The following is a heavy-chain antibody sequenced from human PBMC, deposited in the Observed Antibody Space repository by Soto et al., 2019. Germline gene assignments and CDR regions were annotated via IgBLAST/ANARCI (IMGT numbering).Heavy chain of an antibody. CDR1: GFTVSSTF. J-gene: IGHJ3*01. CDR3: ARARVEVPAHPHLDAFEL. CDR2: LYRGGST. V-gene: IGHV3-53*01. Sequence: LRLSCAASGFTVSSTFMIWVRQAPGKGLEWVSALYRGGSTYYADAVKGRFIVSRDNPENTLYLQMTSLRDEDTAVYYCARARVEVPAHPHLDAFELWGQGTVVTV.